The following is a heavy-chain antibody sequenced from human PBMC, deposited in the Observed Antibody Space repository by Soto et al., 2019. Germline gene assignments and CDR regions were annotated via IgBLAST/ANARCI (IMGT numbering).Heavy chain of an antibody. V-gene: IGHV3-48*01. J-gene: IGHJ4*02. CDR3: ARDVWGGSGSYLLDY. Sequence: EVQLVESGGGLVQPGGSLRLSCAASGFTFSSYSMNWVRQAPGKGLEWVSYISSSSSTIYYADSVKGRFTISRDNAKNSLYLQMNSLRAEDTAVYYCARDVWGGSGSYLLDYWGQGTLVTVSS. D-gene: IGHD3-10*01. CDR2: ISSSSSTI. CDR1: GFTFSSYS.